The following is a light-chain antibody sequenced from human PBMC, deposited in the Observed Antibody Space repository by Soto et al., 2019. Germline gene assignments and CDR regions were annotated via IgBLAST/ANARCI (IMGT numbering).Light chain of an antibody. CDR3: QQSYSTPGT. J-gene: IGKJ1*01. V-gene: IGKV1-39*01. CDR2: AAS. CDR1: QSISTY. Sequence: DIQMTQSPSSLSASVGDRVTVTCRASQSISTYLNWYQQKPGKAPNLLIYAASTLQSGVPSRFSGSGSGTDFTHTISSLQPEDFATYYCQQSYSTPGTFGQGAKVEI.